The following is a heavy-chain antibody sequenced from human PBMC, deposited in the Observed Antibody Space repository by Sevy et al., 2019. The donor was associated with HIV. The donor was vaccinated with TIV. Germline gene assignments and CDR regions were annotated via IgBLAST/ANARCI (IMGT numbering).Heavy chain of an antibody. CDR3: ARQSSYLTAPDN. CDR1: GGSINSGRYY. D-gene: IGHD2-21*02. V-gene: IGHV4-39*01. J-gene: IGHJ4*02. Sequence: SETLSLTCTVSGGSINSGRYYWDWIRQPPGKGLEWIGTIYYSGSTHYNPSLKSRVAISVDASRNQFSLKVSSLTAADTAVYFCARQSSYLTAPDNWGQGTLVTVSS. CDR2: IYYSGST.